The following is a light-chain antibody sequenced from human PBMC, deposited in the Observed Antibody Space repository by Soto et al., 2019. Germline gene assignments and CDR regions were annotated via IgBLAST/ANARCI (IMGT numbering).Light chain of an antibody. CDR2: RAS. V-gene: IGKV3-15*01. CDR1: HSVTSN. J-gene: IGKJ5*01. CDR3: QQYNNWAPIT. Sequence: DIVMTQSPATLSVSPGERVTLHCRARHSVTSNLAWYQHKPGQSPRLLINRASARATGVPDRFSGSGSGTEFTLTISSLQSEDFAVYPCQQYNNWAPITFGQGTRLEIK.